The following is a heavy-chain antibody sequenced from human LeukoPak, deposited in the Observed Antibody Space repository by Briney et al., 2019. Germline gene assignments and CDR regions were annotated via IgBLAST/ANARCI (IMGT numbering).Heavy chain of an antibody. Sequence: GSLRLSCAASGFTFSSYAMSWVRQAPGKGLEWVSAISGSGGSTYYADSVKGRFTISRDNSKNTLYLQMNSLRAEDTAVYYCARDQGPLGAFDIWGQGTMVTVSS. V-gene: IGHV3-23*01. CDR1: GFTFSSYA. CDR3: ARDQGPLGAFDI. CDR2: ISGSGGST. D-gene: IGHD3-3*01. J-gene: IGHJ3*02.